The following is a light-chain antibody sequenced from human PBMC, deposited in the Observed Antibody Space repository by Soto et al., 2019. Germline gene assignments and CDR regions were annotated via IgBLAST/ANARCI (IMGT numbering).Light chain of an antibody. CDR3: FSFTTTRTHV. Sequence: QSLLTQPASLSGSPGQSITISCTGTSSDIGAYDYVSWFQQHPGKAPKLMISEVNNRPSGVSNRFSGSKSGNTAYLTISGLQVEDEAEYFCFSFTTTRTHVFGTGTKVNVL. V-gene: IGLV2-14*01. CDR2: EVN. J-gene: IGLJ1*01. CDR1: SSDIGAYDY.